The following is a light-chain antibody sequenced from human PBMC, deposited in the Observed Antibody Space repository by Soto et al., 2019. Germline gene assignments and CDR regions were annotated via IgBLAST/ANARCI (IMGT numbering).Light chain of an antibody. V-gene: IGKV3-11*01. Sequence: EIVLTQSPATLSLSPGERATLSCRASQSVFDFLDWLQQKPGQAPRLLIYDASKRAAGIPDRFSGSGSETHLTLTISSLEPEDFAVYYCQQRSSWPLTFGTGTKVEI. CDR3: QQRSSWPLT. CDR1: QSVFDF. J-gene: IGKJ4*01. CDR2: DAS.